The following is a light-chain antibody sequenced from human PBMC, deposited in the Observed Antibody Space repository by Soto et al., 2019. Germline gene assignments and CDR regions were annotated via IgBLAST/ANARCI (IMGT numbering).Light chain of an antibody. V-gene: IGKV1-5*03. CDR1: QSISSW. J-gene: IGKJ1*01. CDR3: QQYNSLRT. CDR2: KAS. Sequence: DIPMTQSPSTLSASVGDRVTITCRASQSISSWLAWYQQKTGKAPKLLIYKASSLESGVPSRFSGSGSGTDFTLTISILQPDDFATYYGQQYNSLRTFGQGTKVEIK.